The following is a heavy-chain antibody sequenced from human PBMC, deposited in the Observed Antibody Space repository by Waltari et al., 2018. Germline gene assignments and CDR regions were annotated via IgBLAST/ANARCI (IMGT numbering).Heavy chain of an antibody. CDR2: ISGSGSTI. D-gene: IGHD7-27*01. CDR3: ARGPGEFLPIDF. Sequence: EAQLVESGGGLVQPGGSLRLSCAASGFTFSSYAFNWVRQAPGKGLEWIAYISGSGSTIYYADSVKGRFTISRDNAKNSLYLQMNSLRGEDTAVYYCARGPGEFLPIDFWGQGTLVTVSS. J-gene: IGHJ4*02. CDR1: GFTFSSYA. V-gene: IGHV3-48*03.